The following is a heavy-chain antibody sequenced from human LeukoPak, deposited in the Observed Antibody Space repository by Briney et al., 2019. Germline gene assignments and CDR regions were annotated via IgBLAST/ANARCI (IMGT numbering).Heavy chain of an antibody. CDR1: GYTFTGYY. Sequence: ASVKVSCKASGYTFTGYYMHWVRQAPGQGLEGMGWINPNSGGTNYAQKFQGRVTMTRDTSISTAYMELSRLRSDDTAVYYCARDIVVVPAPPKVIDYWGQGTLVTVSS. CDR2: INPNSGGT. CDR3: ARDIVVVPAPPKVIDY. J-gene: IGHJ4*02. V-gene: IGHV1-2*02. D-gene: IGHD2-2*01.